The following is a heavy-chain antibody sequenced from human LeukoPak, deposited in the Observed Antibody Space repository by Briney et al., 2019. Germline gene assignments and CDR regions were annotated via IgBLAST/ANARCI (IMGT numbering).Heavy chain of an antibody. V-gene: IGHV3-53*01. CDR1: GFTVSSNY. CDR2: IYSGGST. Sequence: GGSLRLSCAASGFTVSSNYMSWVRQAPGKGLEWVSVIYSGGSTYYADSVKGRFTISRDNSKNTLYLQMNSLRAEDTAVYYCAREYLLEWYGFDYWGQGTLVTVSS. J-gene: IGHJ4*02. D-gene: IGHD3-3*01. CDR3: AREYLLEWYGFDY.